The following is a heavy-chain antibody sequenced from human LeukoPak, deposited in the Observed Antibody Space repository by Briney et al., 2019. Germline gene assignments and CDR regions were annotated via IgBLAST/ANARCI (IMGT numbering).Heavy chain of an antibody. Sequence: GGSLRLSCAASGFTFSDYYMSWIRQAPGKGLEWVSYISSSGSTIYYADSVKGRFTISRDNAKNSLYLQTNSLRAEDTAVYYCASALCSGTSCYYYYGMDVWGQGTTVTVSS. D-gene: IGHD2-2*01. CDR2: ISSSGSTI. V-gene: IGHV3-11*01. CDR3: ASALCSGTSCYYYYGMDV. CDR1: GFTFSDYY. J-gene: IGHJ6*02.